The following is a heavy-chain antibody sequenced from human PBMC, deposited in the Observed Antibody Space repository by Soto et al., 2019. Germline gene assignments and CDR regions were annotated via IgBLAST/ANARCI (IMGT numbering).Heavy chain of an antibody. CDR1: GYTFTNYA. D-gene: IGHD3-3*01. J-gene: IGHJ6*02. CDR3: ARDGRAFSIFGETMDV. CDR2: ISAYSGDT. V-gene: IGHV1-18*01. Sequence: ASVKVSCKTSGYTFTNYAINWVRQAPGQGLQWMGWISAYSGDTKYAQRFQDRLTVTTDPSTTTAYVELRSPRSDDTAVYYCARDGRAFSIFGETMDVWGQGTTVTVSS.